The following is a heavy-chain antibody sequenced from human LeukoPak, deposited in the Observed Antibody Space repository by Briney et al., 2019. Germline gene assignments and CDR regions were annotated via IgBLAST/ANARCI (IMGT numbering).Heavy chain of an antibody. Sequence: SETLSLTCTVFGGSISSGGYYWSWIRQHPGKGLEWIGYIYYSGSTYYNPSLKSRVTISVDTSKNQFSLKLSSVTAADTAVYYCARGWGYSYGSYGYFDYWGQGTLVTVSS. CDR3: ARGWGYSYGSYGYFDY. V-gene: IGHV4-31*03. D-gene: IGHD5-18*01. CDR2: IYYSGST. J-gene: IGHJ4*02. CDR1: GGSISSGGYY.